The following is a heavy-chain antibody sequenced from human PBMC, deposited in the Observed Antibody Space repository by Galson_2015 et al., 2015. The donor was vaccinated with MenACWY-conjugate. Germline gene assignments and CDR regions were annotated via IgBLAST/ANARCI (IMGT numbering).Heavy chain of an antibody. J-gene: IGHJ4*02. CDR3: ARDLGFYCSHNDCYSPY. CDR2: IKQDGSEK. CDR1: GFTFNNYW. V-gene: IGHV3-7*03. D-gene: IGHD2-15*01. Sequence: SLRLSCAASGFTFNNYWMSWVRQVPGKGPEWVANIKQDGSEKYYVDSVRGRFTISRDNAKSPLSLQMNSLRAEDTAVYYCARDLGFYCSHNDCYSPYWGQGTLVTVSS.